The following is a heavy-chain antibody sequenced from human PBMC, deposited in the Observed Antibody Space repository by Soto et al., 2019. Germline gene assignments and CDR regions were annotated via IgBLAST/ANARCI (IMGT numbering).Heavy chain of an antibody. CDR3: AKDPGSERYYYGSGIYSSYFDY. CDR2: ISGSGGST. D-gene: IGHD3-10*01. Sequence: GGSLRLSCAASGFTFSSYAMSWVRQAPGKGLEWVSAISGSGGSTYYADSVKGRFTISRDNSKNTLYLQMNSLRAEDTAVYYCAKDPGSERYYYGSGIYSSYFDYWGQGTLVTVSS. J-gene: IGHJ4*02. CDR1: GFTFSSYA. V-gene: IGHV3-23*01.